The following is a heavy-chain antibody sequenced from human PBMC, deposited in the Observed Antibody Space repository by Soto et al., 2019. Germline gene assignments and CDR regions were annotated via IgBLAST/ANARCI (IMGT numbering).Heavy chain of an antibody. D-gene: IGHD1-7*01. V-gene: IGHV2-5*02. CDR1: GFSLTTYGVG. J-gene: IGHJ4*02. CDR2: IYWDDDK. CDR3: AHRLTLNSDWNYGRFDY. Sequence: QITLKESGPTLVKPTQTLTLTCTFSGFSLTTYGVGVGWVRQPPGKALEWLALIYWDDDKRYSPSLKTRPTITKDNSKNHVVLTMTNMDPVDTATYYCAHRLTLNSDWNYGRFDYWGQGTLVTVSS.